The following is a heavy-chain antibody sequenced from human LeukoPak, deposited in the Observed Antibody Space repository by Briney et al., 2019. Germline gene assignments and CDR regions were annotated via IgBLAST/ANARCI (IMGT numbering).Heavy chain of an antibody. CDR2: ISYDGSNK. CDR3: AKWKSNSDAFDI. CDR1: GFTFSSYG. Sequence: PGGSLRLSCAASGFTFSSYGMHWVRQAPGKGLEWVAVISYDGSNKYYADSVKGRFTISRDNSKNTLYLQMNSLRAEDTAVYYCAKWKSNSDAFDIWGQGTMVTVSS. J-gene: IGHJ3*02. V-gene: IGHV3-30*18. D-gene: IGHD1-1*01.